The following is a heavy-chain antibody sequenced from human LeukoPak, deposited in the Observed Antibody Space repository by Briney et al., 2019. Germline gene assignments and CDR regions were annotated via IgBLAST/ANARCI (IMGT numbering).Heavy chain of an antibody. D-gene: IGHD3-9*01. CDR1: GGSISSYY. Sequence: SETLSLTCTVSGGSISSYYWSWIRQPPGKGLEWIGYIYYSGSTNYNPSLKSRVTISVDTSKNQFSLKLSSVTAADTAVYYCAGTYYDILTGYHARDYYGMGVWGQGTTVTVSS. CDR2: IYYSGST. CDR3: AGTYYDILTGYHARDYYGMGV. V-gene: IGHV4-59*01. J-gene: IGHJ6*02.